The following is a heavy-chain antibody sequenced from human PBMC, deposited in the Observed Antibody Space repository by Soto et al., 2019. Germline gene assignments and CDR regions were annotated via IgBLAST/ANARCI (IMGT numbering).Heavy chain of an antibody. J-gene: IGHJ5*02. CDR2: IYYSGST. D-gene: IGHD6-6*01. CDR1: GGSISMGDYY. CDR3: ARDPVGSSSGWFDP. Sequence: PSETLSLTCTVSGGSISMGDYYWSCIRQPPGKGLEWIGYIYYSGSTYYNPSLKSRVTISVDTSKNQFSLKLSSVTAADTAVYYCARDPVGSSSGWFDPWGQGTLVTVSS. V-gene: IGHV4-30-4*01.